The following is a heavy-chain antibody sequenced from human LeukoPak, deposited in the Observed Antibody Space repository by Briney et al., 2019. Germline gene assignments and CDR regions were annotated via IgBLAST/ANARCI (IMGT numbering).Heavy chain of an antibody. J-gene: IGHJ5*02. Sequence: SETLSLTCTVSGGSISSYYWSWIRQPAGKGLEWIGRIYTSGSTNYNPSLKSRVTMSVDTSKNQFSLKLSSVTAADTAVYYCARDREVAAASWFDPWGQGTLVTVSS. D-gene: IGHD6-13*01. CDR2: IYTSGST. V-gene: IGHV4-4*07. CDR1: GGSISSYY. CDR3: ARDREVAAASWFDP.